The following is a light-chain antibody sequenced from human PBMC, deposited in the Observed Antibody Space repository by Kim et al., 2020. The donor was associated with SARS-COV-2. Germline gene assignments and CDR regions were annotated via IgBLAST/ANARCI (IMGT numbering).Light chain of an antibody. J-gene: IGKJ5*01. CDR3: QQGYSSPQIT. Sequence: SVGDRVFITCRTSQSISTHLNWYQQKPRKAPELLIYAASTLQTGVPSRFSGSGSGTEFTLTIRALQPGDSATYFCQQGYSSPQITLGQGTRLEIK. CDR1: QSISTH. CDR2: AAS. V-gene: IGKV1-39*01.